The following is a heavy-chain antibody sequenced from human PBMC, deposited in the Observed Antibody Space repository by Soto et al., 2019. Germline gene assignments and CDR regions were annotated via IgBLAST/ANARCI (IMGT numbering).Heavy chain of an antibody. V-gene: IGHV5-51*01. D-gene: IGHD6-13*01. CDR2: IYPGDSDT. J-gene: IGHJ6*02. CDR3: ARVAAAGMAPYYYYYYGMDV. CDR1: GYSFTSYW. Sequence: PGESLKICCKVSGYSFTSYWIGWVRQMPGKGLEWMGIIYPGDSDTRYSPSFQGQVTISADKSISTAYLQWSSLKASDTAMYYCARVAAAGMAPYYYYYYGMDVWGQGTTVTVSS.